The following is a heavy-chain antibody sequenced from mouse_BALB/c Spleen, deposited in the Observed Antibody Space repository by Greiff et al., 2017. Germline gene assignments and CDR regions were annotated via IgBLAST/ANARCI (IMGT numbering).Heavy chain of an antibody. CDR2: ISSGGSYT. CDR3: ARQELRDFDY. CDR1: GFTFSSYG. D-gene: IGHD1-3*01. J-gene: IGHJ2*01. Sequence: EVMLVESGGDLVKPGGSLKLSCAASGFTFSSYGMSWVRQTPDKRLEWVATISSGGSYTYYPDSVKGRFTISRDNAKNTLYLQMSSLKSEDTAMYYCARQELRDFDYWGQGTTLTVSS. V-gene: IGHV5-6*01.